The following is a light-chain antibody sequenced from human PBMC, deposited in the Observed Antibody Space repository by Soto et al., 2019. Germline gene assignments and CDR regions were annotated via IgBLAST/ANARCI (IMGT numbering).Light chain of an antibody. V-gene: IGLV1-51*01. Sequence: QSVLTQPPSVSAAPGQKVTISCSGSSSNIGSNSVSWYQQLPGKAPKLLIYDSNKRPSGIPDRFSGSKSGSSATLGITGLQTGDEDDYYCGTWDSILTAVFGGGTQLTVL. CDR3: GTWDSILTAV. CDR1: SSNIGSNS. CDR2: DSN. J-gene: IGLJ7*01.